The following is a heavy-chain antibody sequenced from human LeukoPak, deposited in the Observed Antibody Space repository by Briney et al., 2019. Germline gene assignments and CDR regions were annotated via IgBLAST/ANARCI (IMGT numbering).Heavy chain of an antibody. Sequence: SQTLSLTCTVSGGSISSGGYYWSWIRQPAGKGLEWIGRIYTSGSTNYNPSLKSRVTVSVDTSKNQFSLKLSSVTAADTAVYYCARTSYYYDSSGYLYYFDYWGQGTLVTVSS. V-gene: IGHV4-61*02. CDR1: GGSISSGGYY. J-gene: IGHJ4*02. CDR3: ARTSYYYDSSGYLYYFDY. CDR2: IYTSGST. D-gene: IGHD3-22*01.